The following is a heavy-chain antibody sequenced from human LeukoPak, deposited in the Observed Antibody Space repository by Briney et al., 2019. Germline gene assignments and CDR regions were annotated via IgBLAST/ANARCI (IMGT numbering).Heavy chain of an antibody. CDR3: AREHYDILTGSFDP. CDR2: ISSSSSYI. CDR1: GFTFSSYS. J-gene: IGHJ5*02. Sequence: GGSLRLSCAASGFTFSSYSMNWVRQAPGKELEWVSSISSSSSYIYYADSVKGRFTISRDNAKNSLYLQMNSLRAEDTAVYYCAREHYDILTGSFDPWGQGTLVTVSS. D-gene: IGHD3-9*01. V-gene: IGHV3-21*01.